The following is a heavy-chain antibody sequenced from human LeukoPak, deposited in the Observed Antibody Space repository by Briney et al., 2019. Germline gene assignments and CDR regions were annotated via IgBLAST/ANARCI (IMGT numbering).Heavy chain of an antibody. CDR3: ARDYITVTSPFVY. Sequence: GASVKVSCKVSGYTLTELSMNWVRQAPGKGQEWVSSISSSSSYIYYADSVKGRFTISRDNAKNSLYLQMNSLRAEDTAVYYCARDYITVTSPFVYWGQGTLVTVSS. J-gene: IGHJ4*02. CDR2: ISSSSSYI. V-gene: IGHV3-21*01. D-gene: IGHD4-17*01. CDR1: GYTLTELS.